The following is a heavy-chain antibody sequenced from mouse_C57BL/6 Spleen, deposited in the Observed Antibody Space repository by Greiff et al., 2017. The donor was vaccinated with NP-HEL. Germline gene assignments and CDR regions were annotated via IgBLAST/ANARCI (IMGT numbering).Heavy chain of an antibody. CDR2: IYPRSGNT. CDR1: GYTFTSYG. V-gene: IGHV1-81*01. CDR3: ARSKMVTTGEYFDY. Sequence: QVQLKQSGAELARPGASVKLSCKASGYTFTSYGISWVKQRTGQGLEWIGEIYPRSGNTYYNEKFKGKATLTADKSSSTAYMELRSLTSEDSAVYFCARSKMVTTGEYFDYWGQGTTLTVSS. D-gene: IGHD2-2*01. J-gene: IGHJ2*01.